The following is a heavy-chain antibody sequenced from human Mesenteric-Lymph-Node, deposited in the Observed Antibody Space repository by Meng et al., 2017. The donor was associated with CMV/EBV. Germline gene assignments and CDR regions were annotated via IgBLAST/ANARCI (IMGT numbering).Heavy chain of an antibody. V-gene: IGHV1-8*01. Sequence: ASVKVSCKASGYTFTSYDINWVRQATGQGLEWMGWMNPNSGNTGYAQKFQGRVTMTRNTSISTAYMELSSLRSEDTAVYYCARPGQARRYYGFDYWGQGTLVTVSS. CDR2: MNPNSGNT. CDR3: ARPGQARRYYGFDY. CDR1: GYTFTSYD. J-gene: IGHJ4*02. D-gene: IGHD3-3*01.